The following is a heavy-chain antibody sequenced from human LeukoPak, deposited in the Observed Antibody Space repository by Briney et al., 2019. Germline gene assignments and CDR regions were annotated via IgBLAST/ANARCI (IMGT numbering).Heavy chain of an antibody. D-gene: IGHD3-22*01. CDR3: ARVQYYYDSSGYFDP. V-gene: IGHV4-59*01. J-gene: IGHJ5*02. Sequence: SETLSLTCTVSGGSISSYYWSWIRQPPGKGLEWIGYIYYSGSTNYNPSLKSRVTISVDTSKNQFSLKLSSVTAADTAVYYCARVQYYYDSSGYFDPWGQGTLVTVSS. CDR1: GGSISSYY. CDR2: IYYSGST.